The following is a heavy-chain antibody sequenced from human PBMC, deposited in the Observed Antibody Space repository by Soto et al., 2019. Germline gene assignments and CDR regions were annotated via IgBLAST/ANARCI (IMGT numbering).Heavy chain of an antibody. D-gene: IGHD3-9*01. Sequence: SETLSLTCTVSGGSISNYYWTWVRQPPGKGLEWIGYVYYSGSTNYNPSLESRVTISIDASKNQFSLKMKSVTAADTAVYYCVRDYLLTGFDPWGQGALVTVS. J-gene: IGHJ5*02. CDR2: VYYSGST. CDR3: VRDYLLTGFDP. V-gene: IGHV4-59*01. CDR1: GGSISNYY.